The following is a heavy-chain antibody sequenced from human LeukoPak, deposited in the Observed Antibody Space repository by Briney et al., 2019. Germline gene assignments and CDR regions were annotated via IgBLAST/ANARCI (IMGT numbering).Heavy chain of an antibody. CDR3: TRDPHDYSISDTFDY. CDR1: GYTFTIYG. Sequence: ASVTVSCKASGYTFTIYGISWVRQAPGQGLEWMGVINPSGGSTSYAQKFQGRVTMTRDTSTSTVYMELSSLTSEDTAVYYCTRDPHDYSISDTFDYWGQGTLVTVSS. CDR2: INPSGGST. V-gene: IGHV1-46*01. J-gene: IGHJ4*02. D-gene: IGHD4-11*01.